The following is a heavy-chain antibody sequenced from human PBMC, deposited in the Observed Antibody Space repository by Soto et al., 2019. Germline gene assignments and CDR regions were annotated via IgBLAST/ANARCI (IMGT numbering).Heavy chain of an antibody. V-gene: IGHV1-69*04. CDR1: GGTFSSYT. D-gene: IGHD2-2*01. CDR2: IIPILGIA. J-gene: IGHJ4*02. Sequence: SVKVSCKASGGTFSSYTISLVRQAPGQGLEWMGRIIPILGIANYAQKFQGRVTITADKSTSTAYMELSSLRSEDTAVYYCARDCTSCYGAFDYWGQGTLVTVSS. CDR3: ARDCTSCYGAFDY.